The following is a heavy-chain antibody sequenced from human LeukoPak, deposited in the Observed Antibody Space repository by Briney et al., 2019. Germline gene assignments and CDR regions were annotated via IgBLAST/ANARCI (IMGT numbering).Heavy chain of an antibody. Sequence: GASVKVSCKASGFTFTSSAVQWVRQARGQRLEWIGWIVVGSGNTNYAQKFQERVTITRDMSTSTAYMELSSLRSEDTAVYYYAAETGTARWNAFDIWGQGTMVTVSS. D-gene: IGHD1-1*01. J-gene: IGHJ3*02. CDR2: IVVGSGNT. V-gene: IGHV1-58*01. CDR1: GFTFTSSA. CDR3: AAETGTARWNAFDI.